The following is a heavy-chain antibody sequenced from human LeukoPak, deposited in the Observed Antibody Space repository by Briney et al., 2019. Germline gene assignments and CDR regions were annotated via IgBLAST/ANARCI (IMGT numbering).Heavy chain of an antibody. CDR2: THSSGST. V-gene: IGHV4-59*08. CDR1: GASINSYY. CDR3: ARQPDIAVAGIGY. D-gene: IGHD6-19*01. J-gene: IGHJ4*02. Sequence: PSETLSPTCTVSGASINSYYWTWIRQPPGKGLEWIGYTHSSGSTNYNPSLKSRVTISVDTSKNQFSLKLRSVTAADTAVYYCARQPDIAVAGIGYWGQGTLVTVSS.